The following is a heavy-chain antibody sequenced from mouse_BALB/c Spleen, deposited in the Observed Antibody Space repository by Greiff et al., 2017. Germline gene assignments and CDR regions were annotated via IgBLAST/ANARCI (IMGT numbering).Heavy chain of an antibody. CDR1: GFNIKDTY. Sequence: VQLQQSGAELVKPGASVKLSCTASGFNIKDTYMHWVKQRPEQGLEWIGRIDPANGNTKYDPKFQGKATITADTSSNTAYLQLSSLTSEDTAVYYCARTDYGLREMDYWGQGTSVTVSA. CDR2: IDPANGNT. CDR3: ARTDYGLREMDY. V-gene: IGHV14-3*02. J-gene: IGHJ4*01. D-gene: IGHD1-2*01.